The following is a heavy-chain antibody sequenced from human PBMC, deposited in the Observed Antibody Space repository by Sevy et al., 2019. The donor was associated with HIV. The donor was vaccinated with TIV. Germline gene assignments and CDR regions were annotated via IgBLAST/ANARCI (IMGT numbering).Heavy chain of an antibody. CDR1: DGSFSGYY. J-gene: IGHJ5*02. D-gene: IGHD2-2*01. CDR2: INESGIT. CDR3: ARSPPVVVVPGAPSWFDP. V-gene: IGHV4-34*01. Sequence: SETLSLTCAVHDGSFSGYYWNWIRQLPGKGLEWIGEINESGITYYNPSLKSQVTISVDTSKKQFSLKLNSVTAADTAVYCCARSPPVVVVPGAPSWFDPWGQGTLVTVSS.